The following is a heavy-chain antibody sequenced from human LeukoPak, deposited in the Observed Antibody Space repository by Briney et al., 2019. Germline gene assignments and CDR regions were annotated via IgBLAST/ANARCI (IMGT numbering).Heavy chain of an antibody. V-gene: IGHV3-48*03. CDR3: ARAIYHLDY. Sequence: GGSLRLSCTASGFTFSDYEMDWVRQAPGKGLEWVSYTSSDGSTIYYAGSVKGRFTISRDNAKNSLYLQMNSLRAEDTAVYYCARAIYHLDYWGQGALVTVSS. J-gene: IGHJ4*02. D-gene: IGHD3-16*02. CDR1: GFTFSDYE. CDR2: TSSDGSTI.